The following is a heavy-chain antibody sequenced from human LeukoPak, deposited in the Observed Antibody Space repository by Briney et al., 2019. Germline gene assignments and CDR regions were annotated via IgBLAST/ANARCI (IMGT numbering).Heavy chain of an antibody. J-gene: IGHJ6*04. CDR3: AELGITMIGGV. Sequence: GGSLRLSCAASGFTFSGFGMHWVRQAPGKGLEWVSYISSSGSTIYYADSVKGRFTISRDNAKNSLYLQMNSLRAEDTAVYYCAELGITMIGGVWGKGTTVTISS. CDR1: GFTFSGFG. CDR2: ISSSGSTI. V-gene: IGHV3-48*03. D-gene: IGHD3-10*02.